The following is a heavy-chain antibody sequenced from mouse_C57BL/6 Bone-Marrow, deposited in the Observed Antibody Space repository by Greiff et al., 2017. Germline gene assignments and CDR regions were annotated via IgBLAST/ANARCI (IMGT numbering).Heavy chain of an antibody. Sequence: QVQLQQSVPELVKPGASVKISCTASGYSFTSSYIHWVKQRPGQGLEWIGRIYPGSGNTKSTQKFKGQATLTADTSSSTAYMPLSSLTSEDSAVYYCAACGNYEGSFYLLDYWGTGTTLTVSS. D-gene: IGHD2-1*01. J-gene: IGHJ2*01. CDR3: AACGNYEGSFYLLDY. CDR1: GYSFTSSY. V-gene: IGHV1-66*01. CDR2: IYPGSGNT.